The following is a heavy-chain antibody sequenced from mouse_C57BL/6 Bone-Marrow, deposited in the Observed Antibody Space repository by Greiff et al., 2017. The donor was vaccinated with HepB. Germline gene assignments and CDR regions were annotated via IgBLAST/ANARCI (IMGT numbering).Heavy chain of an antibody. CDR1: GYTFTSYD. D-gene: IGHD1-1*01. CDR3: ARAVIYYYGPFAY. J-gene: IGHJ3*01. V-gene: IGHV1-85*01. CDR2: IYPRDGST. Sequence: VKLQESGPELVKPGASVKLSCKASGYTFTSYDINWVKQRPGQGLEWIGWIYPRDGSTKYNEKFKGKATLTVDTSSSTAYMELHSLTSEDSAVYFCARAVIYYYGPFAYWGQGTLVTVSA.